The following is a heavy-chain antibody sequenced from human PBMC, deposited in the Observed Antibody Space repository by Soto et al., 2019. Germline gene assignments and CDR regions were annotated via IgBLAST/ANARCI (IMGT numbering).Heavy chain of an antibody. D-gene: IGHD3-16*02. V-gene: IGHV3-23*01. CDR1: GFTFSSYA. CDR2: ISGSGGST. Sequence: GSLRLSCAASGFTFSSYAMSWVRQAPGKGLEWVSAISGSGGSTYYADSVKGRFTISRDNSKNTLYLQMNSLRAEDTAVYYCAKGVMITFGGVIVLDAFDIWGQGTMVTVSS. CDR3: AKGVMITFGGVIVLDAFDI. J-gene: IGHJ3*02.